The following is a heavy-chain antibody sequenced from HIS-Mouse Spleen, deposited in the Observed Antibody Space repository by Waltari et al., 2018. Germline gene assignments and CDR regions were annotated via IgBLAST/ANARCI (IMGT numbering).Heavy chain of an antibody. V-gene: IGHV4-39*07. CDR3: AREIPYSSSWYDWYFDL. CDR2: IYYSGST. J-gene: IGHJ2*01. D-gene: IGHD6-13*01. CDR1: GGSIRISSSY. Sequence: QLQLQESGPGLVKPSETLALTCTVPGGSIRISSSYWGWIRQPPGKGLEWIGSIYYSGSTYYNPSLKSRVTISVDTSKNQFSLKLSSVTAADTAVYYCAREIPYSSSWYDWYFDLWGRGTLVTVSS.